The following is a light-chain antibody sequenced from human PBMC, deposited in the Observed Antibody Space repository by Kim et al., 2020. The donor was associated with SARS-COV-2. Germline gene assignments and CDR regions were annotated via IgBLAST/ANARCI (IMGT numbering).Light chain of an antibody. CDR1: KLGDKY. CDR3: QTWDSSTAV. CDR2: QDS. V-gene: IGLV3-1*01. Sequence: SYELTQPPSVSVSPGQTASITCSGDKLGDKYACWYQQKPGQSPVLVIYQDSKRPSGIPERFSGSNSGNTATLTISGTQAMEETDYYCQTWDSSTAVFGGWTQLTFL. J-gene: IGLJ3*02.